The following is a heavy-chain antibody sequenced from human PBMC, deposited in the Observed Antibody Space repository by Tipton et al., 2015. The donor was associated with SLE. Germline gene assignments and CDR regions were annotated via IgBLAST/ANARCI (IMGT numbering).Heavy chain of an antibody. D-gene: IGHD1-26*01. CDR2: IHYSGTT. CDR1: GGSITNHY. CDR3: ARTLGAIAHTVYDAFDI. Sequence: TLSLTCTVSGGSITNHYWNWIRQPPGKGLEWIGYIHYSGTTHDNPSLKSRVTMSVDKSKNQFSLRLTSVTAADTAVYYCARTLGAIAHTVYDAFDIWGQVKMVTVSS. J-gene: IGHJ3*02. V-gene: IGHV4-59*11.